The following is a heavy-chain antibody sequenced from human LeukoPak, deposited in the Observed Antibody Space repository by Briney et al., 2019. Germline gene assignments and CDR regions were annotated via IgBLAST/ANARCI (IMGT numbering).Heavy chain of an antibody. V-gene: IGHV3-74*01. Sequence: GRSLRLSCAASGFSLSSYWMHWVRHVPGKGLVWVLRINSDGSSTSYADSVKGRCSISRDNAKNTLYLQMNSLRVEDTAVYFCARGSYYFDYWGQGTLVTVSS. CDR3: ARGSYYFDY. CDR1: GFSLSSYW. D-gene: IGHD1-26*01. J-gene: IGHJ4*02. CDR2: INSDGSST.